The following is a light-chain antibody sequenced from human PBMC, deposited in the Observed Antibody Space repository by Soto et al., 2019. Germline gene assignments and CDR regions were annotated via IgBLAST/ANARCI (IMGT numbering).Light chain of an antibody. CDR3: QQFGNYPLT. CDR1: QSVRNNY. V-gene: IGKV3-20*01. CDR2: AAS. Sequence: EIVLTQSPVTLSLSPAERATLSCMASQSVRNNYLAWYQQKPGQAPRFLIYAASNRATGIPDRFSGGGSGTDFTLTISRLEPEDFAVYYCQQFGNYPLTFGGGTKVDI. J-gene: IGKJ4*01.